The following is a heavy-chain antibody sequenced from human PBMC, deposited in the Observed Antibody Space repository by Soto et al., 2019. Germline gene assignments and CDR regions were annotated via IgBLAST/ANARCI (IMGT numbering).Heavy chain of an antibody. CDR1: GGTFSSYA. Sequence: QVQLVQSGAEVKKPGSSVKVSCKASGGTFSSYAISWVRQAPGQGLEWMGGIIPIFGTANYAQKFQGRVTITADESTSTAYMELSSLRSEDTAVYDCAREVKPKKVPAANWFDPWGQGTLVTVSS. CDR2: IIPIFGTA. CDR3: AREVKPKKVPAANWFDP. D-gene: IGHD2-2*01. J-gene: IGHJ5*02. V-gene: IGHV1-69*01.